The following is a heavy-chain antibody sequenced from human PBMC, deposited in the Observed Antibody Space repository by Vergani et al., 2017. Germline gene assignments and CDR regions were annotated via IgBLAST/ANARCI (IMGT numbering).Heavy chain of an antibody. CDR1: GGSITSSSYY. Sequence: QLHLQESGPGLVKPSETLTLTCTVSGGSITSSSYYWGWIRQPPGKGLEWIGNIYHSGGAYYNPSLKGRVTISVDTSKNKFSLEATSVTAADTAIYFCARTESFILRYFHWALWVQGTLVTVSS. CDR2: IYHSGGA. CDR3: ARTESFILRYFHWAL. V-gene: IGHV4-39*01. D-gene: IGHD3-9*01. J-gene: IGHJ4*02.